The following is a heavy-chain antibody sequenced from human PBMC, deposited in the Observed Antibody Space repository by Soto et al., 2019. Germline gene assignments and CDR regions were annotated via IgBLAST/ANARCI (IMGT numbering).Heavy chain of an antibody. CDR2: ISYDGGNE. CDR1: GFSFSTYG. CDR3: AKDESVVAAGSGGWFYP. V-gene: IGHV3-30*18. D-gene: IGHD6-13*01. Sequence: QVQLVQSGGGVVQPGTSLRLSCAASGFSFSTYGMHWVRQAPGKGLEWVATISYDGGNEYYVDSAKGRFTVSRDNSKNTLYLQMNSLRPEDTAVYYCAKDESVVAAGSGGWFYPWGQGTLVIGSS. J-gene: IGHJ5*02.